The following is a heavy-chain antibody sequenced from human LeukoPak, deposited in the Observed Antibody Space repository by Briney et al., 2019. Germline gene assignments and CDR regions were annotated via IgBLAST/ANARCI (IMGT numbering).Heavy chain of an antibody. J-gene: IGHJ4*02. CDR3: AIHVDTAIDY. CDR1: GGAFSSYA. D-gene: IGHD5-18*01. Sequence: WASVKVSCKASGGAFSSYAISWVRQAPGQGLEWMGRIIPILGIANYAQKFQGRVTITADKSTSTAYMELSSLRSEDTAVYYCAIHVDTAIDYWGQGTLVTVSS. V-gene: IGHV1-69*04. CDR2: IIPILGIA.